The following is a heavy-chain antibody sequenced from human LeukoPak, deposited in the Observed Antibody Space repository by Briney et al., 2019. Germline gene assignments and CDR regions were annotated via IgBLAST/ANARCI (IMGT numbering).Heavy chain of an antibody. CDR1: VHSVSSVSYY. D-gene: IGHD3-10*01. CDR3: ASSGSYYTYFDY. Sequence: KASETLSLTCTVPVHSVSSVSYYWSWIRQPPGKGLEWIGYIYYRGSTNYNPSLKSRVTISVDSSKNQFSLKLSSVTAADAAVYYCASSGSYYTYFDYWGQGTLVTVSS. J-gene: IGHJ4*02. CDR2: IYYRGST. V-gene: IGHV4-61*01.